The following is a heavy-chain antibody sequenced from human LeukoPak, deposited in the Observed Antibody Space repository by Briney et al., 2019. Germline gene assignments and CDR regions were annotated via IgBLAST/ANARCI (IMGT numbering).Heavy chain of an antibody. D-gene: IGHD2-2*02. CDR3: ARHYCSSTNCYRYYYGLDV. J-gene: IGHJ6*02. Sequence: GESLKISCKGSGYNFTRYWITWLRLMPGKGLEWMGRIDPSDSYTNYSPSFQGHVTISADKSISTAYLQWSSLKASDSAMYYCARHYCSSTNCYRYYYGLDVWGQGTTVTVSS. CDR1: GYNFTRYW. CDR2: IDPSDSYT. V-gene: IGHV5-10-1*01.